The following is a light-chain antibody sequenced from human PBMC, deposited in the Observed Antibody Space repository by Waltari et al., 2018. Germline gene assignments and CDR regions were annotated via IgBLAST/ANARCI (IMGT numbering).Light chain of an antibody. CDR2: WAS. V-gene: IGKV4-1*01. CDR1: QSVLYSSNNKNY. J-gene: IGKJ1*01. Sequence: DIVMTQSPDSLAVSLGERATIHCKSSQSVLYSSNNKNYFAWYQQKPGQPPKLLIYWASTRESGVPDRFSGSGSGTDFTLTISSLQAEDVAVYYCQQYLSTPPTFGQGTKVEIK. CDR3: QQYLSTPPT.